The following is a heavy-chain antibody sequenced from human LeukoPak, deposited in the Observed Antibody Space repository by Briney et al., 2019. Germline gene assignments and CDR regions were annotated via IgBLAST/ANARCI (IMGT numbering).Heavy chain of an antibody. J-gene: IGHJ4*02. Sequence: SETLSLTCAVYGGSFSGYYWSWIRQPPGKGLEWIGEINHSGSTNYNPSLKSRVTTSVDTSKNQFSLKLSSVTAADTAVYYCARGRLWARDWGQGTLVTVSS. CDR3: ARGRLWARD. D-gene: IGHD3-10*01. CDR1: GGSFSGYY. V-gene: IGHV4-34*01. CDR2: INHSGST.